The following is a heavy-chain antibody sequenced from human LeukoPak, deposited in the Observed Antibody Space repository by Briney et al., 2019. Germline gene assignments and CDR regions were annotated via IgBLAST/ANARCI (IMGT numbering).Heavy chain of an antibody. CDR2: IYYSGST. V-gene: IGHV4-39*01. D-gene: IGHD5-18*01. CDR3: ARRIQLWFS. CDR1: AAPITSYY. J-gene: IGHJ5*02. Sequence: SETLSLTCTVSAAPITSYYWGWIRQPPGKGLEWIGSIYYSGSTYYNPSLKSRVTISVDTSKNQFSLKLSSVTAADTAVYYCARRIQLWFSWGQGTLVSVSS.